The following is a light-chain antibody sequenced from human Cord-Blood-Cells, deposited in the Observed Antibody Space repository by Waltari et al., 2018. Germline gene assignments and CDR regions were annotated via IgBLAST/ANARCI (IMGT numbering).Light chain of an antibody. CDR2: EGS. J-gene: IGLJ3*02. V-gene: IGLV2-23*01. Sequence: QSALTQPASVSGSPGQSITISCTGTSSDVGSYNLVSWYQQHPGKAPKLMIYEGSKRPSGGSNRFCGSKSCNTASLTISWLQAEDEADDYCCSYAGSSTLVFGGGTKLTVL. CDR3: CSYAGSSTLV. CDR1: SSDVGSYNL.